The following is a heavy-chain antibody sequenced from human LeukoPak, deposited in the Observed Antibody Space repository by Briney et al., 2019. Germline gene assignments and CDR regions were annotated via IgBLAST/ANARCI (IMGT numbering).Heavy chain of an antibody. Sequence: SETLSLTCTVSGGSVSSYHWSWIRQPAGKGLEWIGSIYTSGSTNYNPSLRSRVTMSVDTSKNQFSLKLSSVTAADTAVYYCARDHAAFHGFDIWGQGTMVTVSS. CDR1: GGSVSSYH. CDR3: ARDHAAFHGFDI. CDR2: IYTSGST. V-gene: IGHV4-4*07. J-gene: IGHJ3*02. D-gene: IGHD6-25*01.